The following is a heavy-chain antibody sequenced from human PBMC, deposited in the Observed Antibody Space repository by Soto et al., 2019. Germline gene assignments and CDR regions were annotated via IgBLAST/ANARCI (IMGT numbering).Heavy chain of an antibody. CDR2: IYYSGST. CDR1: GGSISSGGYY. V-gene: IGHV4-31*03. CDR3: ARKEDGYNRLFDY. J-gene: IGHJ4*02. Sequence: SETLSLTCTVSGGSISSGGYYWSWIRQHPGKGLEWIGYIYYSGSTYYNPSLKSRVTISVDTSKNQFSLSLSSVTAADTAFYYCARKEDGYNRLFDYWGQGILVTVSS. D-gene: IGHD5-12*01.